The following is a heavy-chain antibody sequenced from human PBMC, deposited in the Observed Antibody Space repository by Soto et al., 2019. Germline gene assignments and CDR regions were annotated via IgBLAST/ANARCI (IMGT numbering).Heavy chain of an antibody. CDR2: IYYSGST. Sequence: SETLSLTCTVSGGSISSSSYYWGWIRQPPGKGLEWIGSIYYSGSTYYNPSLKSRVTISVDTSKNQFSLKLSSVTAADTAVYYWARDLACFPPGRDVGGKGPRVTVP. CDR1: GGSISSSSYY. D-gene: IGHD3-10*02. V-gene: IGHV4-39*02. CDR3: ARDLACFPPGRDV. J-gene: IGHJ6*04.